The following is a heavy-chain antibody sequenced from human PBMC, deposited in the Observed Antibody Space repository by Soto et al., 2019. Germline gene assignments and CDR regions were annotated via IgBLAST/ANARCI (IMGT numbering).Heavy chain of an antibody. CDR3: AIVSRTAERY. V-gene: IGHV3-48*01. J-gene: IGHJ4*02. Sequence: EVQLVESGGDLVQPGGSLRLSCAASGFTLSSYNMNWVRQAPGKGLEWVAYIDSNGSPIYYADSVKGRFTISRDNAQNSLYLQMNSLRVEDTAVYYCAIVSRTAERYWGPGTLVTVSS. D-gene: IGHD2-2*01. CDR2: IDSNGSPI. CDR1: GFTLSSYN.